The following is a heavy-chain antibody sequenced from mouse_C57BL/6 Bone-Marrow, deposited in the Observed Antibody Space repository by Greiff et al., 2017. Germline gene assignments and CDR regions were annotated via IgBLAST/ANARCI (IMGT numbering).Heavy chain of an antibody. D-gene: IGHD1-1*01. Sequence: VKLMESGPGLVAPSQSLSITCTVSGFSLTSYAISWVRQPPGKGLEWLGVIWTGGGTNYNSALKSRLSISKDNSKSQVFLKMNSLQTDDTARYYCASGITTVVADYYAMDYWGQGTSVTVSS. CDR1: GFSLTSYA. J-gene: IGHJ4*01. V-gene: IGHV2-9-1*01. CDR2: IWTGGGT. CDR3: ASGITTVVADYYAMDY.